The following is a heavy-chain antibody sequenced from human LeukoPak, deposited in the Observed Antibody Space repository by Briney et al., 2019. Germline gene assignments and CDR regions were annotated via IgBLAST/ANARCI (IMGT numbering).Heavy chain of an antibody. V-gene: IGHV4-34*01. Sequence: SETLSLTCAVYGGSFSGYYWSWIRQPPGKGLEWIGEINHSGSTNYNPSLKSRVTISVDTSKNQFSLKLSSVTAADTAVYYCARANDILTGYRGNYGMDVWGQGTTVTVSS. CDR1: GGSFSGYY. J-gene: IGHJ6*02. D-gene: IGHD3-9*01. CDR3: ARANDILTGYRGNYGMDV. CDR2: INHSGST.